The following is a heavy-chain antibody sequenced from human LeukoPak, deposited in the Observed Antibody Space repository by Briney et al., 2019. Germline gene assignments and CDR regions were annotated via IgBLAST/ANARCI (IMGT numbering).Heavy chain of an antibody. CDR3: ERYSHYFDY. V-gene: IGHV4-38-2*01. D-gene: IGHD6-13*01. CDR2: IYHGGST. Sequence: SETLSLTCAVSGYSISSGYYWGWIRQPPGKGLEWIGSIYHGGSTYYNPSLKSRVTISVGTSKNQLSLKMSSVTAADTAVYYCERYSHYFDYWGQGTLVTVSS. CDR1: GYSISSGYY. J-gene: IGHJ4*02.